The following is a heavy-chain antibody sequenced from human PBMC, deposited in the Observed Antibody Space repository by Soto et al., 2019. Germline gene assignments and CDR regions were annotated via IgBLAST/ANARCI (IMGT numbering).Heavy chain of an antibody. D-gene: IGHD2-2*01. CDR3: ASPSRYQLPEDWFDP. Sequence: GGSLRLSCAASGFTFSSYAMSWVRQAPGKGLEWVSAISGSGGSTYYADSVKGRFTISRDNSKNTLYLQMNSLRAEDTAVYYCASPSRYQLPEDWFDPWGRGTLVTVSS. CDR1: GFTFSSYA. CDR2: ISGSGGST. J-gene: IGHJ5*02. V-gene: IGHV3-23*01.